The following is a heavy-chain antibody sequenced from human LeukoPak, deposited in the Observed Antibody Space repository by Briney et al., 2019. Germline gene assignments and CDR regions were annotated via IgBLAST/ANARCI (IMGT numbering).Heavy chain of an antibody. CDR1: GFTFSSYA. V-gene: IGHV3-23*01. J-gene: IGHJ4*02. D-gene: IGHD3-3*01. CDR2: ISGSGGST. Sequence: SGGSLRFSCAASGFTFSSYAMSWVRQAPGKGLEWVSAISGSGGSTYYADSVKGRFTISRDNSKNTLYLQMNSLRAEDTAVYYCAKIAYYDFWSGQPHYWGQGTLVTVSS. CDR3: AKIAYYDFWSGQPHY.